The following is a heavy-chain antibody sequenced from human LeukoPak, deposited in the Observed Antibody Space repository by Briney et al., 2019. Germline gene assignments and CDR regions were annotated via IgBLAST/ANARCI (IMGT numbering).Heavy chain of an antibody. CDR2: IYYSGST. CDR1: GGSISNGSYY. D-gene: IGHD6-19*01. V-gene: IGHV4-61*01. J-gene: IGHJ4*02. Sequence: SETLSLTCTVSGGSISNGSYYWSWIRQPPGKGLEWIGYIYYSGSTNYNPSLKSRVTISVDTSKNQFSLKLSSVTAADTAVYYCARDFGQWLVRYFDYWGQGTLVTVSS. CDR3: ARDFGQWLVRYFDY.